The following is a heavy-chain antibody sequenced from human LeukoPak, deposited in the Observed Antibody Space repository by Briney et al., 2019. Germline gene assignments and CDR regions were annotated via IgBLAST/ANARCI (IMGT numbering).Heavy chain of an antibody. Sequence: GRSLRLSCEASGFTFRSYGMHWVRQAPGKGLEWMAFISYDGSNKYYADSMKGRFTISRDNSKNTLYLQMNSLRAEDTAVYYCAKYISVGIQLWLLLDYWGQGSLVTVSS. D-gene: IGHD5-18*01. CDR3: AKYISVGIQLWLLLDY. J-gene: IGHJ4*02. CDR2: ISYDGSNK. CDR1: GFTFRSYG. V-gene: IGHV3-30*18.